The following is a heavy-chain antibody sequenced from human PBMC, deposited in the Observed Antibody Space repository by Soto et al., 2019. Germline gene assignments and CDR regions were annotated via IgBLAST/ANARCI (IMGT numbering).Heavy chain of an antibody. V-gene: IGHV1-8*01. J-gene: IGHJ5*02. D-gene: IGHD3-3*01. Sequence: QVQLVQSGAEVKKPGASVKVSCKASGYTFTSYDINWVRQATGQGLEWMGWMNPNSGNTGYAQKFQGRVTITSNTSISTAYIELSSMRSEDTAVYYCARRTYDFWSGYYINWFDPWGQGTLVTVSS. CDR1: GYTFTSYD. CDR3: ARRTYDFWSGYYINWFDP. CDR2: MNPNSGNT.